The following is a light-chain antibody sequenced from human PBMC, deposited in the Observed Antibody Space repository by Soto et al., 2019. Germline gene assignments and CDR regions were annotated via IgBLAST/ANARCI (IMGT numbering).Light chain of an antibody. V-gene: IGLV7-46*01. CDR2: DTT. J-gene: IGLJ2*01. CDR3: LLSCSGARV. Sequence: QAVVTQEPSLTVSPGGTVTLTCGSSSGAVTSAHYPYWFQQKPGQAPRTLIYDTTNKHSWAPARSSGSLLGGKAALTLSGAQPEDEAEYYCLLSCSGARVFGGGTQLTVL. CDR1: SGAVTSAHY.